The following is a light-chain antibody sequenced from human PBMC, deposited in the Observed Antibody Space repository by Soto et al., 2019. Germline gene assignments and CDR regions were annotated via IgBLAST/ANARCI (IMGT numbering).Light chain of an antibody. CDR2: YNN. Sequence: VLTQPPSASGTAGQVVTISCSGGDSNIGSNSVYWYQHLPRMAPKLLIYYNNQRPSGVPDRFSGSRSGTSASLAIVGLRSEDEAVYYCAAWDATLSACVFGNGTKLTVL. CDR3: AAWDATLSACV. J-gene: IGLJ1*01. CDR1: DSNIGSNS. V-gene: IGLV1-47*02.